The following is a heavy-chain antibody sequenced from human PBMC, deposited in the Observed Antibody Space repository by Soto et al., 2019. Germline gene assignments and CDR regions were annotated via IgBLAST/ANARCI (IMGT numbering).Heavy chain of an antibody. CDR2: STSNSGNS. CDR1: GYTFTSYN. CDR3: VLLGVFEH. V-gene: IGHV1-8*01. Sequence: ASVKVACKASGYTFTSYNNNWVRQAPGQGLEWVAGSTSNSGNSDYAQKFQGRLTVTRDTSISTAYMELSSLRSDDTAVYYCVLLGVFEHWGPGTLVTVSS. D-gene: IGHD3-3*01. J-gene: IGHJ4*02.